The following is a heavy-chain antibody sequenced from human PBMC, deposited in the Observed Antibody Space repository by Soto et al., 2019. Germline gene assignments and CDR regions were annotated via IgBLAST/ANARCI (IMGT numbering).Heavy chain of an antibody. CDR1: GDTFTTYD. J-gene: IGHJ4*02. CDR3: ARGRASGSYYLLDY. D-gene: IGHD3-10*01. CDR2: INPNSGNI. V-gene: IGHV1-8*01. Sequence: ASVKVSCKASGDTFTTYDINWVRQATGHGLEWMGWINPNSGNIGYAQRFQGRVTMTRDTAIRTAYMEVSSLRSDDTAVYYCARGRASGSYYLLDYWGQGTLVTVPQ.